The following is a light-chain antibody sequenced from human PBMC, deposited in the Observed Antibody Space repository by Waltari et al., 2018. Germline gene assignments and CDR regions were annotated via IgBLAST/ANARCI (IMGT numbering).Light chain of an antibody. V-gene: IGKV3-20*01. J-gene: IGKJ4*01. CDR3: QQYDGSTVT. Sequence: DIVFTQSPGTLSLSPGEGAALSSSASQTINSISLTWYQQKPGQAPSLLIYGTSSRATGIPDRFSGSGSGTDFTLTIRRLDPEDFAVYYCQQYDGSTVTFGGGTKVEVK. CDR2: GTS. CDR1: QTINSIS.